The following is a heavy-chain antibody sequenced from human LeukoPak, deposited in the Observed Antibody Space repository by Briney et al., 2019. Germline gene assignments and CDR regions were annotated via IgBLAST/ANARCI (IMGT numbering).Heavy chain of an antibody. CDR2: IRYDGSNK. CDR3: AKERLRFLEWFLFDY. Sequence: PGGSLRLSCAASGFTFSSYGMHWVRQAPGKGLEWVAFIRYDGSNKYYADSVKGRFTISRDNSKNTLYLQMNSLRAEDTAVYYCAKERLRFLEWFLFDYWGQGTLVTVSS. CDR1: GFTFSSYG. J-gene: IGHJ4*02. D-gene: IGHD3-3*01. V-gene: IGHV3-30*02.